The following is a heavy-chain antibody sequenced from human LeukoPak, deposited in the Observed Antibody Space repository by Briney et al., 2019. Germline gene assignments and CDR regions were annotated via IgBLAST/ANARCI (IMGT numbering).Heavy chain of an antibody. CDR3: ARSGTTDYYYYMDV. D-gene: IGHD1-7*01. J-gene: IGHJ6*03. Sequence: ASVKDSCKHSGYTFTSYLFHWVRQAPSQGLEWVGWINPNSGGTNYAQKFQGRVTMTRDTSISTAYMELSRLRSDDTAVYYCARSGTTDYYYYMDVWGKGTTVTVSS. V-gene: IGHV1-2*02. CDR1: GYTFTSYL. CDR2: INPNSGGT.